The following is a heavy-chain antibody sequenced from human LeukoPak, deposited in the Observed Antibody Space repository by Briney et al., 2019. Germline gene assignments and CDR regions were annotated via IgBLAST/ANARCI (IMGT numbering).Heavy chain of an antibody. V-gene: IGHV3-11*01. CDR2: ISSSGSTI. Sequence: PGGSLRLSCAASGFTFSDYYMSWIRQAPGKGLEWVSYISSSGSTIYYADSVKGRFTVSRDNAKNSLYLQMNSLRAEDTAVYYCARARQEWLGTGYYFDYWGQGTLVTVSS. CDR3: ARARQEWLGTGYYFDY. CDR1: GFTFSDYY. D-gene: IGHD3/OR15-3a*01. J-gene: IGHJ4*02.